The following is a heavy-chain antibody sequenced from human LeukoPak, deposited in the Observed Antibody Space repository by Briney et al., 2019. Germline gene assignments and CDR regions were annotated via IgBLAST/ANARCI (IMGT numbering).Heavy chain of an antibody. CDR3: AAFDCSSTSCSNY. Sequence: SVKVSCKAPGGTFSSYAISWVRQAPGQGLEWMGGIIPIFGTANYAQKFQGRVTITADESTSTAYMELSSLRSEDTAVYYCAAFDCSSTSCSNYWGQGTLVTVSS. D-gene: IGHD2-2*01. CDR1: GGTFSSYA. V-gene: IGHV1-69*13. J-gene: IGHJ4*02. CDR2: IIPIFGTA.